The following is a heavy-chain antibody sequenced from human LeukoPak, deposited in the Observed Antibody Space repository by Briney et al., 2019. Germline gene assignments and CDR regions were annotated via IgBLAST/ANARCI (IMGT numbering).Heavy chain of an antibody. V-gene: IGHV4-4*09. D-gene: IGHD3-9*01. CDR2: FYTSANT. Sequence: SETLSLTCTVSGDSVSGYYGSWIRQPPGKGLEWIGYFYTSANTNYNPSLKSRVTMSVDTSKNQFSLKLTSVTAADTAVYYCARLYYDILTDYYYFDYWGQGSLVTVSS. J-gene: IGHJ4*02. CDR1: GDSVSGYY. CDR3: ARLYYDILTDYYYFDY.